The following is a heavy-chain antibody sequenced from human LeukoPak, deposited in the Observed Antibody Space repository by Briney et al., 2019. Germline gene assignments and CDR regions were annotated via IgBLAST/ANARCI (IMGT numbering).Heavy chain of an antibody. CDR2: IDWDDDK. CDR1: GFSLGTSAMC. D-gene: IGHD2-2*01. CDR3: ARIEPTSTSAFDY. Sequence: ESGPALVKPTQTLTLTFTFSGFSLGTSAMCVSWVRQPPRKALESLAGIDWDDDKYYSKSLKTRLTISTDTSKKQVVLTLTNMDPVDTATYYCARIEPTSTSAFDYWGQGTPVTVSS. V-gene: IGHV2-70*11. J-gene: IGHJ4*02.